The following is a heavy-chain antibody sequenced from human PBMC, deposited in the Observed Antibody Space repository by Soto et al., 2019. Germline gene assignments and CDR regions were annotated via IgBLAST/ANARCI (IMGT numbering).Heavy chain of an antibody. CDR1: GFTLDDYA. CDR2: ISWDSGST. Sequence: EVQLVESGGGLVQPGRSLRLSCAASGFTLDDYAMHWVRQAPGKGLEWVSGISWDSGSTGYADSVKGRFSISRDNAKNSLYLQRNSLRVEDTAVYYCAKVESAARFLFDYWGQGTMVTVSS. D-gene: IGHD3-3*01. V-gene: IGHV3-9*01. J-gene: IGHJ4*02. CDR3: AKVESAARFLFDY.